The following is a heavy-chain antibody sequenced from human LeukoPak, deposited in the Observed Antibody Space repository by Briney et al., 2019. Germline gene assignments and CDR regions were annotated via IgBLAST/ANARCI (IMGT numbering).Heavy chain of an antibody. D-gene: IGHD3-10*01. J-gene: IGHJ5*02. Sequence: PSETLSLTCTVSGGSIGSGSYYWSWIRQPAGKGLEWIGRIYTSGSTNYNPSLKSRVTISVDTSKNQFSLKLSSVTAADTAVYYCARNFGPSGFDPWGQGTLVTVSS. CDR3: ARNFGPSGFDP. V-gene: IGHV4-61*02. CDR1: GGSIGSGSYY. CDR2: IYTSGST.